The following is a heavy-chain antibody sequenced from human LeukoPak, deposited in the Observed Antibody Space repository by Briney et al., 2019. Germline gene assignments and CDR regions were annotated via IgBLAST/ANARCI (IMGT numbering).Heavy chain of an antibody. V-gene: IGHV3-23*01. CDR3: ARVPTTYGDYYYYGMDV. CDR2: ISGSGGST. J-gene: IGHJ6*02. D-gene: IGHD4-17*01. Sequence: GGSLRLSCAASGFTFSSYAMSWVRQAPGKGLEWVSAISGSGGSTYYADSVKGRFTISRDNSKNTLYLQMNSLRAVDTAVYYCARVPTTYGDYYYYGMDVWGQGTTVTVSS. CDR1: GFTFSSYA.